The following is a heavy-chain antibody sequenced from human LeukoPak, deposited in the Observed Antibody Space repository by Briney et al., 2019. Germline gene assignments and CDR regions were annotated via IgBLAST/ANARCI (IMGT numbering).Heavy chain of an antibody. CDR1: GGSISSSSYY. CDR2: IYYSGST. J-gene: IGHJ4*02. D-gene: IGHD1-14*01. V-gene: IGHV4-39*01. CDR3: ARLGGTEAYFDY. Sequence: SETLSLTCTVSGGSISSSSYYWGWIRQPPGKGLEWIGSIYYSGSTYYNPSLKSRVTISVDTSKNQFSLKLSSVTAADTAVYYCARLGGTEAYFDYWGQGTLVTVSS.